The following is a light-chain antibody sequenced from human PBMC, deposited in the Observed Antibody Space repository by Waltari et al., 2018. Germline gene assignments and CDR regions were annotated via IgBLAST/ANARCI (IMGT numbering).Light chain of an antibody. CDR2: EVT. V-gene: IGLV2-8*01. CDR1: GSDVGGYKY. J-gene: IGLJ2*01. Sequence: QSALTQPPSASGSLGQSVTISCTGTGSDVGGYKYVSWYQQYPGKAPKLLIYEVTKRPSLVPDRFSGSKSSNTSSLTVSGLRAEDDGDYYCSSYAATNNVIFGGGTNLTVL. CDR3: SSYAATNNVI.